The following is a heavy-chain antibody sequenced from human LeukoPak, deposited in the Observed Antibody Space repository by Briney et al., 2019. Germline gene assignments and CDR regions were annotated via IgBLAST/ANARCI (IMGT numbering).Heavy chain of an antibody. CDR3: AKMGSSGFQPGDY. Sequence: GGSLRLSCAASGFTFSSYGMHWVRQAPGKGLEWVAVISYDGSNKYYADSVKGRFTISRDNSKNTLYLQMNSLRAEDTAVYYCAKMGSSGFQPGDYWGQGTLVTVSS. V-gene: IGHV3-30*18. J-gene: IGHJ4*02. CDR2: ISYDGSNK. D-gene: IGHD3-22*01. CDR1: GFTFSSYG.